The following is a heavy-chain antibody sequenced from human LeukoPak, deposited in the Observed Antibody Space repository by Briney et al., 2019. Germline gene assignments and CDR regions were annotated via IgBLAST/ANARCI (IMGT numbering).Heavy chain of an antibody. CDR3: VRGAWQTAMVPFDY. V-gene: IGHV3-21*01. Sequence: PGGSLRLSCAASGFTFSTYSMNWVRQAPGKGLEWVSSISSSSSYIYYADSVKGRFTISRDNAKNSLYLQMNSLRAEDTAVYYCVRGAWQTAMVPFDYLGQGTLVTVSS. CDR1: GFTFSTYS. J-gene: IGHJ4*02. D-gene: IGHD5-18*01. CDR2: ISSSSSYI.